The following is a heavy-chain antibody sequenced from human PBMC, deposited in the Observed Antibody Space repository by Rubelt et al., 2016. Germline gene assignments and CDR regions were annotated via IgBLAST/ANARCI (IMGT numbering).Heavy chain of an antibody. CDR1: GYTFTSYY. CDR3: ARANSGSGYFGIDY. D-gene: IGHD3-22*01. J-gene: IGHJ4*02. CDR2: INPSGGST. Sequence: QVQLVQSGAEVKKTGASVKVSCKAYGYTFTSYYMHWVRQAPGQGLEWMGIINPSGGSTGYEQKFQGRITMTRDTSTSTVYMELSSLRSEDTAVYYCARANSGSGYFGIDYWGQGTLVTVSS. V-gene: IGHV1-46*01.